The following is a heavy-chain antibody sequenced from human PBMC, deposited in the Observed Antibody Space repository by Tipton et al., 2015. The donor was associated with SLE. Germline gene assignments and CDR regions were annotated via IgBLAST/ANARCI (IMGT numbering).Heavy chain of an antibody. J-gene: IGHJ3*01. V-gene: IGHV4-39*01. CDR1: GGSVSSSSYY. D-gene: IGHD2-21*02. CDR3: ARHMSVTYANFDV. CDR2: LYYSGSP. Sequence: TLSLTCIVSGGSVSSSSYYWGWIRQPPGKGLEWLGGLYYSGSPFYSPSLKSRVTISIDTSKSRFSLGLTSVTAADTAIYYCARHMSVTYANFDVWGQGTVVTVSS.